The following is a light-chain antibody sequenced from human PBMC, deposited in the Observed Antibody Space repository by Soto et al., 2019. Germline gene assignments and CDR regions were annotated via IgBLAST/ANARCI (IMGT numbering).Light chain of an antibody. CDR1: SSDVGAYKY. CDR2: EVS. V-gene: IGLV2-8*01. Sequence: QSALTQPPSASGSPGQSVTISCTGTSSDVGAYKYVSWYQQYTGKAPKLMIYEVSKRPSGVPDRFSGSKSGNTASLTVSGIKADDEADYNCTSNVGSNIWVFGGGTKLTVL. J-gene: IGLJ3*02. CDR3: TSNVGSNIWV.